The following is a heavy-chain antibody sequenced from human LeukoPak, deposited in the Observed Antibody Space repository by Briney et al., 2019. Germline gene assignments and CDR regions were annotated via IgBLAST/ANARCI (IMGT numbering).Heavy chain of an antibody. CDR2: IYPNSGDT. V-gene: IGHV1-2*02. J-gene: IGHJ4*02. Sequence: ASVKVSCKASGYTFTGCHMHWVRQAPGQGLEWMGWIYPNSGDTNYAQKFQGRVSMTRDTSISIAYMELSSLRSDDTAVYYCARARYNTRWQSDFDYWGQGTLVTVSS. CDR1: GYTFTGCH. CDR3: ARARYNTRWQSDFDY. D-gene: IGHD6-13*01.